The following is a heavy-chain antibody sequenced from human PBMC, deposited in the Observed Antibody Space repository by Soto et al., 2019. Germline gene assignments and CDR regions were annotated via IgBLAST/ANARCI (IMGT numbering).Heavy chain of an antibody. CDR2: INAGNGNT. V-gene: IGHV1-3*05. D-gene: IGHD3-10*01. CDR3: AGGFPLWVGT. CDR1: GYTFTHYA. Sequence: QGQLVQSGAEEKKPGASLKVSCKASGYTFTHYAMHWVRQAPGQRLEWIGWINAGNGNTKYSQKFQGRVTITGDTSASTAHMELRRLRSEDTAVYYCAGGFPLWVGTWGQGAGVPGSS. J-gene: IGHJ4*02.